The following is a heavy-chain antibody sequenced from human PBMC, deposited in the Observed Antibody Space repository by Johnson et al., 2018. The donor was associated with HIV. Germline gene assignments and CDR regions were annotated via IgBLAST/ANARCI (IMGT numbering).Heavy chain of an antibody. CDR2: IWYDGSNK. CDR1: GFIFSSYG. D-gene: IGHD4-23*01. V-gene: IGHV3-33*06. CDR3: AKDSGVATVVTGAFDI. J-gene: IGHJ3*02. Sequence: QEQLVESGGGVVQPGRSLRLSCAASGFIFSSYGMHWVRQAPGKGLGWVAVIWYDGSNKYYADSVKGRFTISRDNSKNTLYLQMNSLRAEDTAVYYCAKDSGVATVVTGAFDIWGQGTMVTVAS.